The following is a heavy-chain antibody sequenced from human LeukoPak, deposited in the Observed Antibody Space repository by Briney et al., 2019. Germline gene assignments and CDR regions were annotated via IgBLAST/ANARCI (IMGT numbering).Heavy chain of an antibody. CDR3: ARGRGYSYGPYYFDY. CDR1: GYTFTGYY. V-gene: IGHV1-2*02. D-gene: IGHD5-18*01. J-gene: IGHJ4*02. CDR2: INPNSGGT. Sequence: ASVKVSCKASGYTFTGYYMHWVRQAPGQGLEWMGWINPNSGGTNYAQKFQGRVTITRNTSISTAYMELSSLRSEDTAVYYCARGRGYSYGPYYFDYWGQGTLVTVSS.